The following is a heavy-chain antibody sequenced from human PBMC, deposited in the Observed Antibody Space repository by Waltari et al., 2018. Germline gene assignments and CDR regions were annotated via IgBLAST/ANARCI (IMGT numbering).Heavy chain of an antibody. J-gene: IGHJ4*02. CDR1: GFTFSSYG. V-gene: IGHV3-30*02. CDR2: IRYDGSNK. D-gene: IGHD3-22*01. CDR3: AKDSGMIVVANHQEGY. Sequence: QVQLVASGGGVVQPGGSLRLSCAASGFTFSSYGMHWVRQAPGKGLEWVAFIRYDGSNKYYADSVKGRFTISRDNSKNTLYLQMNSLRAEDTAVYYCAKDSGMIVVANHQEGYWGQGTLVTVSS.